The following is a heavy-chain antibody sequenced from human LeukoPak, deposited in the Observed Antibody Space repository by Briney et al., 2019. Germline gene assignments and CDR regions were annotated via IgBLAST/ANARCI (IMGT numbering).Heavy chain of an antibody. CDR2: ISSYGGST. V-gene: IGHV3-64*04. D-gene: IGHD3-9*01. Sequence: GGSLRLSCSASGFTFSTYAMHWVRQAPGKGLEYVSAISSYGGSTYYADSVKGRFTISRDNSKNTLYLQMNSLRAEDTAVYYCARDVVFYDILTGYWFDYWGQGTLVTVSS. J-gene: IGHJ4*02. CDR1: GFTFSTYA. CDR3: ARDVVFYDILTGYWFDY.